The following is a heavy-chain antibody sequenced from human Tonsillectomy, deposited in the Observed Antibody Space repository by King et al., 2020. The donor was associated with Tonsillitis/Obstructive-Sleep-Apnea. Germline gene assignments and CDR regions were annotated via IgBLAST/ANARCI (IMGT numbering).Heavy chain of an antibody. J-gene: IGHJ6*02. CDR1: GFTFSSYS. CDR2: ISSSSSYI. CDR3: SGYGISATNYYYYGMAV. D-gene: IGHD2-15*01. Sequence: VQLVESGGGLVKPGGSLRLSCAASGFTFSSYSMNWVRQAPGKGLEWVSSISSSSSYIYYADSVKGRFTISRDNAKNSLYPQMNSLRAEDTAVYYCSGYGISATNYYYYGMAVWGQGTTFTVSS. V-gene: IGHV3-21*01.